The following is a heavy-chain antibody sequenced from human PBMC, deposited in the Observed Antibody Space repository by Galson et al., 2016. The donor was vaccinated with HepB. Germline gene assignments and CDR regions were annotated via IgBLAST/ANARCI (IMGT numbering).Heavy chain of an antibody. CDR2: ISGSGGST. V-gene: IGHV3-23*01. J-gene: IGHJ6*02. CDR3: AKGLKRRDYYGMDV. D-gene: IGHD5-24*01. Sequence: SLRLSCAASGFTFSSYAMSWVRQAPGKGLEWVSAISGSGGSTYYADSVKGRVTISRDNSKNTLYPQMNSLRAEDTAVYYCAKGLKRRDYYGMDVWGQGTTVTVSS. CDR1: GFTFSSYA.